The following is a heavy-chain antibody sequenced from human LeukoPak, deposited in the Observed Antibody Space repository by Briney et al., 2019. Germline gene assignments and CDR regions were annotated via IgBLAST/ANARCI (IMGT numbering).Heavy chain of an antibody. CDR1: GGSISSYY. CDR3: AREGVLNPYYYEDAFDI. V-gene: IGHV4-4*07. D-gene: IGHD3-22*01. Sequence: SETLSLTCTVSGGSISSYYWSWIRQPAGKGLEWIGRIYSSGSTNYNPSLKSRVTISVDTSKNQFSLKLSSVTAADTAVYYCAREGVLNPYYYEDAFDIWGQGTMVTVSS. J-gene: IGHJ3*02. CDR2: IYSSGST.